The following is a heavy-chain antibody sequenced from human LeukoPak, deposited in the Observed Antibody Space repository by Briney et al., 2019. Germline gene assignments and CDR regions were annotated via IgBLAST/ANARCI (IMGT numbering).Heavy chain of an antibody. CDR3: AADRGGGAFDI. V-gene: IGHV3-15*01. Sequence: GGSLRLSCVASGFTFSDAWMSWVRQAPGKGLEWVGRSKSKSAGGTTDYAAPVKGRFTVSRDDSQNTLSLQMNSLKTEDTAVYYCAADRGGGAFDIWGPGTLVTVSS. CDR1: GFTFSDAW. J-gene: IGHJ3*02. D-gene: IGHD3-16*01. CDR2: SKSKSAGGTT.